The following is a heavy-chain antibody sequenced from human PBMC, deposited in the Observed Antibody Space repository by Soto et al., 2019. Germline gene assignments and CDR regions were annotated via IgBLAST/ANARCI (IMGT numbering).Heavy chain of an antibody. V-gene: IGHV1-69*12. Sequence: QVQLVQSGAEVKKPGSSVKVSCKSSGGTFSSYAISWVRQAPGQGLEWMGGIIPIFGTADYAQKFQGRVTITADQSRRTAYMELSSLRLEDTALCYCASHSGSSPEGRYYYGMDVWGQGTTVTVSS. CDR2: IIPIFGTA. CDR1: GGTFSSYA. D-gene: IGHD1-26*01. J-gene: IGHJ6*02. CDR3: ASHSGSSPEGRYYYGMDV.